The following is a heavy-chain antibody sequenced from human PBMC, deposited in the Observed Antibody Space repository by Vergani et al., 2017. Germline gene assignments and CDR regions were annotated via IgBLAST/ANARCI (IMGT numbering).Heavy chain of an antibody. CDR2: INPNSGGT. CDR3: ARSEYSSSSGHNGMDV. D-gene: IGHD6-6*01. V-gene: IGHV1-2*02. Sequence: QVQLVQSGAEVKKPGASVKVSCKASGYTFTGYYMHWVRQAPGQGLEWMGWINPNSGGTNYAQKFQGRVTMTRDTSISTAYMELSRLRSDDTAVYYCARSEYSSSSGHNGMDVWGQGTTVTVSS. CDR1: GYTFTGYY. J-gene: IGHJ6*02.